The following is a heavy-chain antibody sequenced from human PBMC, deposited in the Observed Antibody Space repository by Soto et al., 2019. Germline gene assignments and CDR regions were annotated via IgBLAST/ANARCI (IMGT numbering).Heavy chain of an antibody. CDR3: ARLPGYCSGDSCRIDY. V-gene: IGHV4-4*08. CDR1: GASVSTGY. CDR2: MYLGGSF. Sequence: SETLSLTCTVSGASVSTGYWSWIRQPPGRGLEWLGFMYLGGSFNCNPSLSSRVTISVDTSKNQFSLKLSSVTAADTAVYFCARLPGYCSGDSCRIDYWGQGTLVTVSS. D-gene: IGHD2-15*01. J-gene: IGHJ4*02.